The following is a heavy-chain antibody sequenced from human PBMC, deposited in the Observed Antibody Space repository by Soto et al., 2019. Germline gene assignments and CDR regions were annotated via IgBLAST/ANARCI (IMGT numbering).Heavy chain of an antibody. CDR3: ARGEWQLVTLDY. J-gene: IGHJ4*02. V-gene: IGHV4-31*03. CDR2: IYYSGST. Sequence: PSETLSLTCTVSGGSISSGGYYWSWFRQHRGKGLEWIGYIYYSGSTYYNPSLKSRVTISVDTSKNQFSLKLSSVTAAHTAVYYCARGEWQLVTLDYWGQGTLVTVSS. D-gene: IGHD1-26*01. CDR1: GGSISSGGYY.